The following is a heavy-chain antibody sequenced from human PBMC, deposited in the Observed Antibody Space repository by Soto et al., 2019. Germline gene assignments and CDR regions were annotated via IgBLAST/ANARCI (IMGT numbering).Heavy chain of an antibody. CDR2: IIPIFGTA. CDR3: AITLGRFYDSSGYRKYYLDY. Sequence: SSVKVSCKASGGTFSSYAISWVRQAPGQGLEWMGGIIPIFGTANYAQKFQGRVTITADESTSTAYMELSSLRSEDTAVYYCAITLGRFYDSSGYRKYYLDYWGQGTLVTVSS. D-gene: IGHD3-22*01. J-gene: IGHJ4*02. CDR1: GGTFSSYA. V-gene: IGHV1-69*13.